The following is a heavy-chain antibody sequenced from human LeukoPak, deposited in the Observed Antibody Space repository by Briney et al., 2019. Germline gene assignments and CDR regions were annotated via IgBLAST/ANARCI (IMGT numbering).Heavy chain of an antibody. CDR1: GFSFSGSS. Sequence: GGSLRLSCAASGFSFSGSSMNWVRQAPGKGPEWVSSISPNSAYIYYTDSLKGRFTTSRDNARNSLYLQMNSLRVEDTALYYCARDDASGNYYAMDLWGQGTLVTVSS. J-gene: IGHJ5*02. CDR3: ARDDASGNYYAMDL. V-gene: IGHV3-21*01. CDR2: ISPNSAYI. D-gene: IGHD1-26*01.